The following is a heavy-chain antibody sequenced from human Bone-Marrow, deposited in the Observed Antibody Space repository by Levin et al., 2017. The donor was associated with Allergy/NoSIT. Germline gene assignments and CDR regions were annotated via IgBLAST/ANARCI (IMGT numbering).Heavy chain of an antibody. CDR3: ARTHSSGWFDS. J-gene: IGHJ5*01. V-gene: IGHV2-70*13. CDR1: GFSLTSTGVS. CDR2: IDGDGDS. Sequence: ESGPTLVKPTQTLKLTCTFSGFSLTSTGVSVSWIRQPPGKALEWLALIDGDGDSLFGTSLKTRLTISKDSSKSQVVLTVTNMSPQDTATYFCARTHSSGWFDSWGQGTRVTVSS. D-gene: IGHD3-22*01.